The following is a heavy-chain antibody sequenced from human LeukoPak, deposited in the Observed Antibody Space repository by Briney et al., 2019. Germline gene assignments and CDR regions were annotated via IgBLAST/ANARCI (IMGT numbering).Heavy chain of an antibody. CDR3: AALIAVSGTVDY. Sequence: SETLSLTCTVSGGSISSGGHYWNWIRQHPGKGLEWIGYISYSGSTYYNSSLKSRVTISVDTSKNQFSLNLSSVTAADTAVYYCAALIAVSGTVDYWGQGTLVTVSS. V-gene: IGHV4-31*03. J-gene: IGHJ4*02. CDR1: GGSISSGGHY. D-gene: IGHD6-19*01. CDR2: ISYSGST.